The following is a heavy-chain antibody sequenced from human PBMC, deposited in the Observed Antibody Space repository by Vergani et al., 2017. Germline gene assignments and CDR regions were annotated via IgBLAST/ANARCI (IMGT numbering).Heavy chain of an antibody. CDR2: IYPGDSDT. Sequence: VQLVQSGAEVKKSGESLKISCKGSGYSFTSYWIAWVRQMPGKGLEWMGIIYPGDSDTSSHPSFQGQFTITADKSISAAYLQWISLKASDPAMYFCARHAYYSASQAHFGVSSGWFDPWGQGTLVTVSS. J-gene: IGHJ5*02. CDR1: GYSFTSYW. V-gene: IGHV5-51*01. D-gene: IGHD4-11*01. CDR3: ARHAYYSASQAHFGVSSGWFDP.